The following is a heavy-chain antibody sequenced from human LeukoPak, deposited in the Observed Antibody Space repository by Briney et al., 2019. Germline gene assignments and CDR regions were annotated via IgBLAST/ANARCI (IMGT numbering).Heavy chain of an antibody. Sequence: ASVKVSCKASGYTFTGYYMHWVRQAPGQGLEWMGWINPNSGGTNYAQKFQGRVTMTRDTSISTAYMELSRLRSDDTAVYYCARLALRICSSTSCQELYFDYWGQGTLVTVSS. CDR2: INPNSGGT. CDR3: ARLALRICSSTSCQELYFDY. D-gene: IGHD2-2*01. CDR1: GYTFTGYY. V-gene: IGHV1-2*02. J-gene: IGHJ4*02.